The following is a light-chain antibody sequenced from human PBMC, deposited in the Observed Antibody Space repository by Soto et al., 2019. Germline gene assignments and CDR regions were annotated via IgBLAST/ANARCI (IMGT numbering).Light chain of an antibody. Sequence: EIVMTQSPATLSVSPGERATLSCRASQSFRSSLAWYQQKPGQAPRLLIYGVSTRATGIPARFSGSGSGTEFTLTISSLQSEDFAVYYCQQYNDWPPWTFGQGTKVDIK. V-gene: IGKV3-15*01. CDR1: QSFRSS. J-gene: IGKJ1*01. CDR2: GVS. CDR3: QQYNDWPPWT.